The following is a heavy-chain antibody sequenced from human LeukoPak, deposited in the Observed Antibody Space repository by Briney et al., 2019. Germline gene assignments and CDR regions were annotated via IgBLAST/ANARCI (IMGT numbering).Heavy chain of an antibody. CDR2: IRYDGSNK. CDR1: GFTFSSYG. D-gene: IGHD5-18*01. Sequence: SGGSLRLSCAASGFTFSSYGMHWVRQAPGKGLEWVAFIRYDGSNKYYADSVKGRFTISRDNSKNTLYLQMNSLRSDDTAVYYCARVYIDSYGYLSDDYWGQGTLVTVSS. J-gene: IGHJ4*02. CDR3: ARVYIDSYGYLSDDY. V-gene: IGHV3-30*02.